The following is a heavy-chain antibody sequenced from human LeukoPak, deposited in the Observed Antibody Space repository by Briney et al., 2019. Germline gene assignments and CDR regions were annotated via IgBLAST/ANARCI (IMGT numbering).Heavy chain of an antibody. CDR1: GFTFSSYA. CDR2: ISGSGGST. CDR3: AKGSGYSSGWYSVWYFDY. J-gene: IGHJ4*02. D-gene: IGHD6-19*01. Sequence: GGSLRLFCAASGFTFSSYAMSWVRQAPGKGLEWVSAISGSGGSTYYADSVKGRFTISRDNSKNTLYLQINSLRAEDTAVYYCAKGSGYSSGWYSVWYFDYWGQGTLVTVSS. V-gene: IGHV3-23*01.